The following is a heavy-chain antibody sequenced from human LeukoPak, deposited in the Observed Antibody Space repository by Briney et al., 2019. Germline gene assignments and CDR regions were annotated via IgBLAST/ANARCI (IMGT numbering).Heavy chain of an antibody. CDR2: IYHSGST. CDR1: GYSISSGYY. CDR3: ARDLVGGSYRYYYMDV. J-gene: IGHJ6*03. V-gene: IGHV4-38-2*02. Sequence: SKTLSLTCTVSGYSISSGYYWGWIRQPPGKGLEWIGSIYHSGSTYYNPSLKSRVTMSVDTSKNQFSLKLSSVTAADTAVYYCARDLVGGSYRYYYMDVWGKGTTVTISS. D-gene: IGHD1-26*01.